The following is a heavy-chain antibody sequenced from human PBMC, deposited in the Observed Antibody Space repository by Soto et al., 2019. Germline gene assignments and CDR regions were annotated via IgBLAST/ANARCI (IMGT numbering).Heavy chain of an antibody. CDR2: IIPIFGTA. J-gene: IGHJ4*02. V-gene: IGHV1-69*13. CDR3: ARGEQSVFDY. CDR1: GGTFSSYA. D-gene: IGHD6-19*01. Sequence: GASVKVSCKASGGTFSSYAISWVRQAPGQGLEWMGGIIPIFGTANYAQRFQGRVTITADESTSTAYMELSSLRSEDTAVYYCARGEQSVFDYWGQGTLVTVSS.